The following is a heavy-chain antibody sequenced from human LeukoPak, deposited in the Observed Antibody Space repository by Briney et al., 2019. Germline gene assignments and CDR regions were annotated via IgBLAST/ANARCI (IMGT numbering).Heavy chain of an antibody. V-gene: IGHV4-59*12. J-gene: IGHJ3*02. CDR1: GGSIRGYY. CDR2: TYSSGST. CDR3: ARVLSSWGGRYFDWLPAFDI. D-gene: IGHD3-9*01. Sequence: KSSETLSLTCNVSGGSIRGYYWSWIRQPPGKGLEWIGYTYSSGSTNYNPSLKSRVTISVDTSKNHYSLKMNSVTAADTAIYYCARVLSSWGGRYFDWLPAFDIWGQGAVVTVSS.